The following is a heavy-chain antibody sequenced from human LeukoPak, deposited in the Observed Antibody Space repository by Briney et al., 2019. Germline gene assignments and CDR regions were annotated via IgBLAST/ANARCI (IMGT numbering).Heavy chain of an antibody. D-gene: IGHD6-19*01. V-gene: IGHV5-10-1*01. CDR2: IDPSDSYT. CDR3: AGAGIAVAGNAEYFQH. J-gene: IGHJ1*01. Sequence: PGESLKISCKGSGYSFTSYWISWVRQMPGKGLEWMGRIDPSDSYTNYSPSFQGHVTISADKSISTAYLQWSSLKASDPAMYYCAGAGIAVAGNAEYFQHWGQGTLVTVSS. CDR1: GYSFTSYW.